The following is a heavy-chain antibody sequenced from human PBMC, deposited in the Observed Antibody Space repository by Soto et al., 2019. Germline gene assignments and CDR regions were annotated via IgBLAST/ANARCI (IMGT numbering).Heavy chain of an antibody. J-gene: IGHJ6*02. CDR3: ARCIQQDYYYGMDV. CDR1: GYTFTSYA. CDR2: ISADSSNT. V-gene: IGHV1-18*01. D-gene: IGHD5-18*01. Sequence: ASVKVSCKASGYTFTSYAMHWVRQAPGQGLEWMGRISADSSNTKYAQKFRGRVTMTTDTSTSTVYMELRNLRSDDTAVYYCARCIQQDYYYGMDVWGQGTTVTVSS.